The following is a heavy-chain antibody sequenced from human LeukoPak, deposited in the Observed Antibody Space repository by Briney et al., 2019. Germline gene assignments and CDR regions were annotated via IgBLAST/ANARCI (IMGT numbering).Heavy chain of an antibody. CDR1: GGSLSGYY. Sequence: SETLSLTCAVYGGSLSGYYWSWIRQPPGKGLEWIGEINHSGSTNYNPSLKSRVTISVDTSKNQFSLKLSSVTAADTAVYYCARGRRGAARHPWGQGTLVTVSS. J-gene: IGHJ5*02. CDR3: ARGRRGAARHP. V-gene: IGHV4-34*01. CDR2: INHSGST. D-gene: IGHD6-6*01.